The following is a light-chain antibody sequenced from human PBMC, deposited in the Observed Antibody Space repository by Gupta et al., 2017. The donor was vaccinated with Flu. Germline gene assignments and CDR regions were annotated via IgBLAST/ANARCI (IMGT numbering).Light chain of an antibody. CDR2: GAS. Sequence: EIVLTQSPGTLSLSPGERATLSCRASQTVRSNYLAWYQQKPGQAPRLLISGASSRATGIPDRFSGSGSGTDFTLTVSRLEPEDFAVYYCQQDGSSPLTFGGGTKVDIK. CDR3: QQDGSSPLT. V-gene: IGKV3-20*01. CDR1: QTVRSNY. J-gene: IGKJ4*01.